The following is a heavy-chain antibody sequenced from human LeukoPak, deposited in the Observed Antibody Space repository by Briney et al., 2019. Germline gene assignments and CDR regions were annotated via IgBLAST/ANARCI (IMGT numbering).Heavy chain of an antibody. Sequence: PGGSLRLSCAASGFTSSSYGMSWVRQAPGKGLEWVSAISGSGGSTYYADSVKGRFTISRDNSKNTLYLQMNSLRAEDTAVYYCARASFPDKKFDYWGQGTLVTVSS. D-gene: IGHD3-9*01. CDR2: ISGSGGST. J-gene: IGHJ4*02. CDR1: GFTSSSYG. V-gene: IGHV3-23*01. CDR3: ARASFPDKKFDY.